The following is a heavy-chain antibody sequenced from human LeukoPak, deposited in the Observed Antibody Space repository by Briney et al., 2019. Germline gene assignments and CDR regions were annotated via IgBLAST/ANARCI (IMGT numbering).Heavy chain of an antibody. Sequence: GGSLRLSCAASGFTFSSYAMHWVCQAPGKGLEWVAVISYDGSNKYYADSVKGRFTISRDNSKNTLYLQMNSLRAEDTAVYYCARDSGYSSSWPAAGDYWGQGTLVTVSS. J-gene: IGHJ4*02. CDR1: GFTFSSYA. V-gene: IGHV3-30*01. D-gene: IGHD6-13*01. CDR3: ARDSGYSSSWPAAGDY. CDR2: ISYDGSNK.